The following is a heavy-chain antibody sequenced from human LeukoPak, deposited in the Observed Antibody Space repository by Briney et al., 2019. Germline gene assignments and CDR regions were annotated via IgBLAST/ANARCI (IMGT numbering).Heavy chain of an antibody. Sequence: PSETLSLTCAVYGGSFSGYYWSWIRQPPGKGLEGIGEINHSGSTNYNPSLKSRVTISVDTSKDQFSLKLSSVTAADTAVYYCARVGYCSSTSCYLPTFDYWGQGTLVTVSS. CDR1: GGSFSGYY. D-gene: IGHD2-2*03. J-gene: IGHJ4*02. CDR3: ARVGYCSSTSCYLPTFDY. V-gene: IGHV4-34*01. CDR2: INHSGST.